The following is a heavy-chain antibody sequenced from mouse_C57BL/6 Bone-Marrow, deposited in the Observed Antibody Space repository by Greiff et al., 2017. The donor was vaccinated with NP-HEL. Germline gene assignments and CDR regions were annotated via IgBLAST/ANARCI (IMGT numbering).Heavy chain of an antibody. CDR2: INPGSGGT. D-gene: IGHD1-1*01. CDR1: GYAFTNYL. CDR3: ARDYGSSYVRYFDV. V-gene: IGHV1-54*01. Sequence: QVQLQQSGAKLVRPGTSVKVSCKASGYAFTNYLIEWVKQRPGQGLEWIGVINPGSGGTNYNEKFKGKATLTADKSSSTAYMQLSSLTSEDSAVYFCARDYGSSYVRYFDVWGTGTTVTVSS. J-gene: IGHJ1*03.